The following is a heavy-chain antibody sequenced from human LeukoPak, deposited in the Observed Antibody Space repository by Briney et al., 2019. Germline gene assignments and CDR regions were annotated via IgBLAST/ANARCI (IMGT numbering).Heavy chain of an antibody. D-gene: IGHD5-24*01. CDR3: ARGKWLQLPYN. J-gene: IGHJ4*02. CDR2: IYYSGST. Sequence: SETLSLTCSVSGGSISGYFWSWIRQPPGKGLEWIGYIYYSGSTNYNPSLKSRVTISVDMSKNQFSLKLTSVTAADTAVYYCARGKWLQLPYNWGQGTLVTVSS. V-gene: IGHV4-59*01. CDR1: GGSISGYF.